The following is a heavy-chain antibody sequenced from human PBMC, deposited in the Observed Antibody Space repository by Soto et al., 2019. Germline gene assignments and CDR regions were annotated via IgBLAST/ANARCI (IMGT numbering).Heavy chain of an antibody. D-gene: IGHD3-22*01. CDR2: IYYSGST. J-gene: IGHJ4*02. V-gene: IGHV4-31*03. CDR1: GGSISSGGYY. Sequence: LSLTCTVSGGSISSGGYYWSWIRQHPGKGLEWIGYIYYSGSTYYNPSLKSRVTISVDTSKNQFSLKLSSVTAADTAVYYCARDFISDDSSGYYHYYFDYWGQGTLVTVSS. CDR3: ARDFISDDSSGYYHYYFDY.